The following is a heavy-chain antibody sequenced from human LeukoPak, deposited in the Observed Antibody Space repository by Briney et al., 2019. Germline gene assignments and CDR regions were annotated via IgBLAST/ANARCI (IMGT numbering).Heavy chain of an antibody. Sequence: GGSLRLSCAASGFTFSSYGMHWVRQAPGKGLEGVAFIRYDGSNKYYADSVKGRFTISRDNSKNTLYLQMNSLRAEDTAVYYCAKDRVGRWLQSTRPFVDYWGQGTQVTVSS. CDR1: GFTFSSYG. CDR3: AKDRVGRWLQSTRPFVDY. CDR2: IRYDGSNK. J-gene: IGHJ4*01. V-gene: IGHV3-30*02. D-gene: IGHD5-24*01.